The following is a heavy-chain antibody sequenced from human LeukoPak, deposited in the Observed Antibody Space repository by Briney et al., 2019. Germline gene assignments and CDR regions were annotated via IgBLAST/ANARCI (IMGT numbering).Heavy chain of an antibody. V-gene: IGHV4-34*01. CDR2: INHSGST. J-gene: IGHJ5*02. CDR1: GGSFSGYY. D-gene: IGHD5-18*01. Sequence: SETLSLTCAVYGGSFSGYYWSWLRQPPGKGLEWLGEINHSGSTNYNPPLKSRVTISVDTSKNQFSLKLSSVTAADTAVYYCARDKVDTAIIGFDPWGQGTLVTVSS. CDR3: ARDKVDTAIIGFDP.